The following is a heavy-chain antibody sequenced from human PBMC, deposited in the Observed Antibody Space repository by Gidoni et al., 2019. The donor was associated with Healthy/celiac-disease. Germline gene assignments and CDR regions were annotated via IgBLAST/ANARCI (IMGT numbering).Heavy chain of an antibody. Sequence: QVQLVQSGAEVTKPGASVKVSCEASGYTFTSYGISWVRQAPGQGREWLGWIRAYNCNTNYAQKLQGRVTMTTDTSTSTAYMELRSLRSDDTAVYYCARGCYYYDSSGYCSLDYWGQGTLVTVSS. CDR2: IRAYNCNT. V-gene: IGHV1-18*01. CDR1: GYTFTSYG. J-gene: IGHJ4*02. D-gene: IGHD3-22*01. CDR3: ARGCYYYDSSGYCSLDY.